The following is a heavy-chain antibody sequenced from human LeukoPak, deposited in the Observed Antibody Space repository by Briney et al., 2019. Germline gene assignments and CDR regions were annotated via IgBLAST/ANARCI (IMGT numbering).Heavy chain of an antibody. J-gene: IGHJ4*02. CDR1: GFTFSSYG. CDR3: ASSGVPQQYFDY. Sequence: PGGSLRLSCAASGFTFSSYGMHWVRQAPGKGLEWVAVISYDGSNKYYADSVKGRFTISRDNSKNTLYLQMNSLRAEDTAVYYCASSGVPQQYFDYWGQGTLVTVSS. D-gene: IGHD2-2*01. V-gene: IGHV3-30*19. CDR2: ISYDGSNK.